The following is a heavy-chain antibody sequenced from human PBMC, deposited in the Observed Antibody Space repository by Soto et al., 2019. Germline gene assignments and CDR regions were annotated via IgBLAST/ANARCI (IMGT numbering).Heavy chain of an antibody. Sequence: ASVKVSCKASGYTFTSYGISWVRQAPGQGLEWMGWISAYNGNTNYAQKLQGRVTMTTDTSTSTAYMELRSLRSDDTAVYYCARPLLGLRFLEWVPGYYYGTDVWGQGTTVTVSS. CDR2: ISAYNGNT. CDR1: GYTFTSYG. J-gene: IGHJ6*02. D-gene: IGHD3-3*01. CDR3: ARPLLGLRFLEWVPGYYYGTDV. V-gene: IGHV1-18*01.